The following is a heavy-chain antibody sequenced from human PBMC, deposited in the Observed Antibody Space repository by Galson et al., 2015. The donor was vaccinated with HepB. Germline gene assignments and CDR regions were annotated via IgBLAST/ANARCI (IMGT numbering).Heavy chain of an antibody. J-gene: IGHJ4*02. Sequence: QSGAEVKKPGESLKISCTGSGYSFTSFWIGWVRQMPGKGLEWMGIINPGDSDTRYSPSFQGQVTISVDKSICPSFLQWSSLKASDTALYPWPRQGNGGLFDQWGQGTLVSVSS. CDR3: PRQGNGGLFDQ. CDR2: INPGDSDT. V-gene: IGHV5-51*01. CDR1: GYSFTSFW. D-gene: IGHD3-10*01.